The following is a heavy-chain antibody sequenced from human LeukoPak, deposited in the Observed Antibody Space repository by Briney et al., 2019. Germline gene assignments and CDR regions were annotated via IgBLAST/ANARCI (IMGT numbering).Heavy chain of an antibody. Sequence: GGSLSLSCPASGFTLSSYEMNWVRQAQGKGLEWVAVISYDGSNKYYADSVKSRFTISRDNSKNPLYLQMNSLRAEDPAVYYCAKVVVEMATSDAFDIWGQGTMVTVSS. J-gene: IGHJ3*02. CDR3: AKVVVEMATSDAFDI. CDR2: ISYDGSNK. D-gene: IGHD5-24*01. CDR1: GFTLSSYE. V-gene: IGHV3-30*18.